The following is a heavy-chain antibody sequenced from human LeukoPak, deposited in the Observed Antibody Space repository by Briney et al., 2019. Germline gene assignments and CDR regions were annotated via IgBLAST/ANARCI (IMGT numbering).Heavy chain of an antibody. J-gene: IGHJ6*03. CDR3: ARARGARVIYYYYYYMDV. Sequence: GGSLRLSCAASGFTFSSYSMNWVRQAPGKGLEWVSSISSSSSYIYYADSVKGRFTISRDNAKNSLYLQMNSLRAEDTAVYYCARARGARVIYYYYYYMDVWGKGTTVTVSS. D-gene: IGHD1-26*01. V-gene: IGHV3-21*01. CDR2: ISSSSSYI. CDR1: GFTFSSYS.